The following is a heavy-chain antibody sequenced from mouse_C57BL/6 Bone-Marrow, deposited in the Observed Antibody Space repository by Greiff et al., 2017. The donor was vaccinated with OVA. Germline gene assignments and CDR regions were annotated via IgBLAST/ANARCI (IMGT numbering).Heavy chain of an antibody. CDR2: IDPSDSYT. V-gene: IGHV1-50*01. CDR1: GYTFTSYW. CDR3: ASDNWDWFAY. J-gene: IGHJ3*01. Sequence: QVQLQQPGAELVKPGASVKLSCKASGYTFTSYWMQWVNQRPGQGLEWIGEIDPSDSYTNYNQKFKGKATLTVDTSSSTAYMQLSSLTSEDSAVYYCASDNWDWFAYWGQGTLVTVSA. D-gene: IGHD4-1*02.